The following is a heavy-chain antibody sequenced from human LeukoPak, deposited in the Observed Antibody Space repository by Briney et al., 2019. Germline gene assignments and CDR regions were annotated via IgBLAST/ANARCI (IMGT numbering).Heavy chain of an antibody. Sequence: GGSLRLSCAASGFTFSSYAMSWVRQAPGKGLEWVSAISGSGGSTYYADSVKGRFTISRGNSKNTLYLQMNSLRAEDTAVYYCAKGGTFRTAFDIWGQGTMVTVSS. CDR3: AKGGTFRTAFDI. D-gene: IGHD2-2*01. CDR1: GFTFSSYA. V-gene: IGHV3-23*01. J-gene: IGHJ3*02. CDR2: ISGSGGST.